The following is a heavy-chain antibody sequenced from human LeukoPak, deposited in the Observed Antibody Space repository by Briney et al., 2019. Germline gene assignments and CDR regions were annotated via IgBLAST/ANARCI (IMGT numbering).Heavy chain of an antibody. V-gene: IGHV3-23*01. CDR2: FSDSAGTT. CDR1: GFTFSSYA. J-gene: IGHJ4*02. Sequence: GSLRLSCAASGFTFSSYAMSWVRQAPGKGLEWVSVFSDSAGTTFYADSVKGRFTISRDNSKNTLYLQMNSLRAEDTAIYYCAKIGVSGYNSGDYFDYWGQGTLVTVSS. CDR3: AKIGVSGYNSGDYFDY. D-gene: IGHD6-19*01.